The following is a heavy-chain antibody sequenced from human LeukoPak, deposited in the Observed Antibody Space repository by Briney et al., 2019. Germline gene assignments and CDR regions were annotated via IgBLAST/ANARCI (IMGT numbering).Heavy chain of an antibody. J-gene: IGHJ4*02. CDR3: AKSPGSLLWFGELLYYFDY. V-gene: IGHV3-23*01. CDR1: GFTFSSYA. D-gene: IGHD3-10*01. CDR2: ISDSGGST. Sequence: PGGSLRLSCAASGFTFSSYAMSWVRQAPGKGLEWVSAISDSGGSTYYAGSVKGRFTISRDNSKNTLYLQMNSLRAEDTAVYYCAKSPGSLLWFGELLYYFDYWGQGTLVTVSS.